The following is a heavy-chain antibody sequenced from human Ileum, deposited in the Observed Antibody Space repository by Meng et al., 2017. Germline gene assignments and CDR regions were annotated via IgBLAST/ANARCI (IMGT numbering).Heavy chain of an antibody. Sequence: QLQLMQLGAGMLKPSETLSLTCNVYGDSFPDYYWNWIRQPPGKGLEWIGEIHYSGSTNYNPSLESRVTISEDTSQKQFSLRLSSVTAADTAVYYCARRIRGGSYLGWGQGTLVTVSS. CDR1: GDSFPDYY. CDR3: ARRIRGGSYLG. J-gene: IGHJ4*02. CDR2: IHYSGST. V-gene: IGHV4-34*01. D-gene: IGHD1-26*01.